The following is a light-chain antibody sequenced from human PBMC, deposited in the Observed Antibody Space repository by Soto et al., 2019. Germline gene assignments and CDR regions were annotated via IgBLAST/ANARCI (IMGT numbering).Light chain of an antibody. V-gene: IGLV2-23*03. CDR1: SSDIGSYNL. J-gene: IGLJ1*01. Sequence: QSALTQPASVSGSPGQSITISCTGSSSDIGSYNLVSWYQQHPGKAPKLIIYEGSKRPSGVSNRFSGSKSGNTVSLTISGLQADDEADYYCCSFAGTTTFYVFGTGTKLTVL. CDR3: CSFAGTTTFYV. CDR2: EGS.